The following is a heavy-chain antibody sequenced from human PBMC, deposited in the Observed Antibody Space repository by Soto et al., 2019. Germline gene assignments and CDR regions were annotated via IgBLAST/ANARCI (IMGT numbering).Heavy chain of an antibody. D-gene: IGHD6-13*01. J-gene: IGHJ6*02. CDR2: INPNSGGT. Sequence: ASVKVSCKASGYTFTGYYMHWVRQAPGQGLEWMGWINPNSGGTNYAQKFQGWVTMTRDTSISTAYVELSRLRSDDTAVYYCARDLSIAAAGTYYYYGMDVWGQGTTVTVSS. CDR1: GYTFTGYY. V-gene: IGHV1-2*04. CDR3: ARDLSIAAAGTYYYYGMDV.